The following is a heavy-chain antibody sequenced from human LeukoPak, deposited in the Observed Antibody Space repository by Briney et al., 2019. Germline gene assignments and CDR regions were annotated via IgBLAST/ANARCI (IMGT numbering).Heavy chain of an antibody. CDR1: GFTVSTNC. V-gene: IGHV3-21*01. J-gene: IGHJ6*02. Sequence: PGGSLRLSCAASGFTVSTNCMTWVRQAPGKGLEWVSSISSSSSYIYYADSVKGRFTISRDNAKNSLYLQMNSLRAEDTAVYYCARGVCSSTSCYAPSYYYYSYGMDVWGQGTTVTVSS. D-gene: IGHD2-2*01. CDR3: ARGVCSSTSCYAPSYYYYSYGMDV. CDR2: ISSSSSYI.